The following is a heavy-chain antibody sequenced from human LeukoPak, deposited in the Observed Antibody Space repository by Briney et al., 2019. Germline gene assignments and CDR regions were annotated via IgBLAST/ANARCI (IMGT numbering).Heavy chain of an antibody. J-gene: IGHJ4*02. D-gene: IGHD2-15*01. CDR1: GFTFSSYA. CDR2: ISYDGSNK. V-gene: IGHV3-30*04. CDR3: ARAEDIVVVVAATY. Sequence: GGSLRLSCAASGFTFSSYAMHWVRQAPGKGREWGAVISYDGSNKYYADSVKGRFTISRDNSKNTLYLQMNSLRAEDTAVYYCARAEDIVVVVAATYWGQGTLVTVSS.